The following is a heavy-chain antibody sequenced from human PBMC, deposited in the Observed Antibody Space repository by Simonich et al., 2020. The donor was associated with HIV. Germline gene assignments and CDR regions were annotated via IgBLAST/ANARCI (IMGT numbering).Heavy chain of an antibody. Sequence: QVQLVQSGAEVKKPGASLKVSCKASGYTFTGYYIHWVRQAPGQGLEWMGRINPKSGGTNYAQKFQGRVTMNRDTSISTAYMELSRLGSDDTAVYYCARDPNSSGYYTGGWFDPWGQGTLVTVFS. CDR1: GYTFTGYY. J-gene: IGHJ5*02. CDR2: INPKSGGT. V-gene: IGHV1-2*06. D-gene: IGHD3-3*01. CDR3: ARDPNSSGYYTGGWFDP.